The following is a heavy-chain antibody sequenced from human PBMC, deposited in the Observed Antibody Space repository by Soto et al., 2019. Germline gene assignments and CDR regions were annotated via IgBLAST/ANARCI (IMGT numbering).Heavy chain of an antibody. CDR1: GGSISSSSYY. J-gene: IGHJ5*02. CDR3: ARRQTSYDFWSGYYAGWFDP. D-gene: IGHD3-3*01. V-gene: IGHV4-39*01. Sequence: QLQLQESGPGLVKPSETLSLTCTVSGGSISSSSYYWGWIRQPPGKGLEWIGSIYYSGSTYYNPSLKSRVPISVDTSKNQFSLKLSSVTAPDTAVYYCARRQTSYDFWSGYYAGWFDPWGQGTLVTVSS. CDR2: IYYSGST.